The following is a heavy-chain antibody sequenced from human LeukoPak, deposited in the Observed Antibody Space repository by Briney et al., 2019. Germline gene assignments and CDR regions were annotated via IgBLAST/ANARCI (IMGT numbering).Heavy chain of an antibody. CDR3: AELGITMIGGV. V-gene: IGHV3-48*03. CDR2: ISSSGSTI. J-gene: IGHJ6*04. CDR1: GFTFSSYA. D-gene: IGHD3-10*02. Sequence: GGSLRLSCAASGFTFSSYAMSWVRQAPGKGLEWVSAISSSGSTIYNADSVKGRFTISRDNAKNSLYLQMNSLRAEDTAVYYCAELGITMIGGVWGKGTTVTISS.